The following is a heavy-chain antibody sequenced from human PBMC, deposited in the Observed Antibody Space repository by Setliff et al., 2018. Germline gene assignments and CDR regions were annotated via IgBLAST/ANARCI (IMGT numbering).Heavy chain of an antibody. Sequence: SETLSLTCTVSGGSINNYYWSWIRQPAGQGLEWIGQIYTSWSTNYNPSLKSRVTISVDTSKNQFSLKLSSVTAADTAVYYCARLSGFLYIDVWGKGTTVTVSS. J-gene: IGHJ6*03. D-gene: IGHD3-3*01. CDR3: ARLSGFLYIDV. V-gene: IGHV4-4*07. CDR2: IYTSWST. CDR1: GGSINNYY.